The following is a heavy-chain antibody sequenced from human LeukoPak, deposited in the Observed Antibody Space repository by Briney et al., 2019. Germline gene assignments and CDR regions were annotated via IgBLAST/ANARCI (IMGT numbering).Heavy chain of an antibody. Sequence: GGSLRLSCAASGFSFSTYAMSWVRQAPGKGLEWVSGVNGNGGSTSYADSVKGRFTIFRDNSKNTVYLQMNSLRVEDTAVYYCAKSLYGGCDYWGQGTVVAVSS. D-gene: IGHD3-16*02. CDR2: VNGNGGST. J-gene: IGHJ4*02. CDR1: GFSFSTYA. CDR3: AKSLYGGCDY. V-gene: IGHV3-23*01.